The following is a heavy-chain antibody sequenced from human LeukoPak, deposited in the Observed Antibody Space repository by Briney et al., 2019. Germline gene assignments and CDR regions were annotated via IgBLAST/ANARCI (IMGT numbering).Heavy chain of an antibody. CDR1: GFTVSSNY. Sequence: GGSLRLSCAASGFTVSSNYMIWDRQAPGKGLEWVSVIYSGGSTYYADSVKGRFTISRDNSKNTLYLQMNSLRAEDTAVYYCVRGDYGDYTLFDYWGQGTLVTVSS. D-gene: IGHD4-17*01. V-gene: IGHV3-53*01. CDR3: VRGDYGDYTLFDY. CDR2: IYSGGST. J-gene: IGHJ4*02.